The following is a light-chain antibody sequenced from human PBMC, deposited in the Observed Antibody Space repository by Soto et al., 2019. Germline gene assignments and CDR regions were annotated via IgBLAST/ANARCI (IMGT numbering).Light chain of an antibody. CDR3: QQRSNWPPTWT. CDR1: QSVSSY. CDR2: HAS. J-gene: IGKJ1*01. V-gene: IGKV3-11*01. Sequence: EIVLTQSPATLSLSPGERATLSCRASQSVSSYLAWYQQKPGQAPRLLIYHASNGATGIPARFSGSGSGTDFTLTISSLEPEDFAVYYCQQRSNWPPTWTFGQGTKVEIK.